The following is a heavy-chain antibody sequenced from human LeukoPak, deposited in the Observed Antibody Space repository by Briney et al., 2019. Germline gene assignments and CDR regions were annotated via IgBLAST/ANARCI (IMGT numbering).Heavy chain of an antibody. CDR1: GGTFSSYA. V-gene: IGHV1-69*06. CDR2: IIPIFGTA. Sequence: WASVKVSCKASGGTFSSYAISWVRQAPGQGLEWMGGIIPIFGTANYAQKFQGRVTITADKSTSTAYMELNSLRAEDTAVYYCAELGITVIGGVWGKGTTVTISS. J-gene: IGHJ6*04. D-gene: IGHD3-10*02. CDR3: AELGITVIGGV.